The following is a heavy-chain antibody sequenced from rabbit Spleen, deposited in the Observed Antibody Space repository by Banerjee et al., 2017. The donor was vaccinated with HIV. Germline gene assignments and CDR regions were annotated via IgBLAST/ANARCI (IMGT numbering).Heavy chain of an antibody. D-gene: IGHD1-1*01. CDR1: GFSFSSSDY. V-gene: IGHV1S45*01. J-gene: IGHJ6*01. CDR3: ARDTSSSFSSYGMDL. CDR2: IDAGSSDFT. Sequence: QEQLKETGGGLVQPGGSLTLTCTASGFSFSSSDYMCWVRQAPGKGLEWIACIDAGSSDFTYFASWAKGRFTISKTSSTTVTLQMTSLTAADTATYFCARDTSSSFSSYGMDLWGPGTLVTVS.